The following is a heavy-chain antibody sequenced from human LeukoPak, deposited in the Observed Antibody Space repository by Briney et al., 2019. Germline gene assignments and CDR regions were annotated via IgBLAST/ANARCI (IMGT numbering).Heavy chain of an antibody. J-gene: IGHJ4*02. CDR2: ISYDGSNK. Sequence: GGSLRLSCAASGFTFSSYAMHWVRPAPGKGLEWVALISYDGSNKYYADSVKGRFTISRDNSKNTLYLQMNSLRAEDTAVFYCARAGSTSAWYYFEYWGQGTLVTVSS. D-gene: IGHD6-13*01. CDR1: GFTFSSYA. V-gene: IGHV3-30-3*01. CDR3: ARAGSTSAWYYFEY.